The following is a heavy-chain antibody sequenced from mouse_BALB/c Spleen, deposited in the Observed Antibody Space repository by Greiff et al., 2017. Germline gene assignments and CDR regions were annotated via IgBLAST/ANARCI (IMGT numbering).Heavy chain of an antibody. J-gene: IGHJ3*01. CDR3: ARVPLNSPWFAY. CDR2: IWAGGST. CDR1: GFSLTSYG. D-gene: IGHD1-3*01. V-gene: IGHV2-9*02. Sequence: VMLVESGPGLVAPSQSLSITCTVSGFSLTSYGVHWVRQPPGKGLEWLGVIWAGGSTNYNSALMSRLSISKDNSKSQVFLKMNSLQTDDTAMYYCARVPLNSPWFAYWGQGTLVTVSA.